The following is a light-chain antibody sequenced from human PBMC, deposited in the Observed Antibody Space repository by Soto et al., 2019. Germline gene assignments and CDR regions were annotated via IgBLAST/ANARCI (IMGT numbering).Light chain of an antibody. V-gene: IGKV3-20*01. CDR1: QTVRNNY. J-gene: IGKJ1*01. CDR3: QQYNDIVRT. CDR2: DAS. Sequence: EFVLTQSPGTLSLSPGERATLSCRASQTVRNNYLAWYQQKPGQAPRLLIYDASSRATGIPDRFSGGGSGTDFTLTISSLQAEDVATYYCQQYNDIVRTFGQGTKVDIK.